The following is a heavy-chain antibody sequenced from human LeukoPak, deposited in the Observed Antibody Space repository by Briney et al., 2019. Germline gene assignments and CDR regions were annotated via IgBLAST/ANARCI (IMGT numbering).Heavy chain of an antibody. J-gene: IGHJ5*02. CDR2: ISISSNTI. V-gene: IGHV3-48*04. CDR1: GLSFSDYT. Sequence: GGSLGLSGAAFGLSFSDYTMNWVGQAPGKGLEWVSYISISSNTIYYADSVKGRFTISRDNAKNSLYLQMNSLRAEDTAVYYCARGPPLFDPWGQGTLVTVSS. CDR3: ARGPPLFDP.